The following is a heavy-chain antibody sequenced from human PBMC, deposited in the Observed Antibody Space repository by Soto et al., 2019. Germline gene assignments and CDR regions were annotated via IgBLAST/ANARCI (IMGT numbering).Heavy chain of an antibody. D-gene: IGHD3-9*01. CDR3: AREILRYYDILPGYKDCFAP. J-gene: IGHJ5*02. V-gene: IGHV3-33*01. Sequence: VAVIWYDGSNKYYADSVKGRFTISRDNSKNTLYLQMNSLRAEDTAVYYCAREILRYYDILPGYKDCFAPWRHGTLVTVSS. CDR2: IWYDGSNK.